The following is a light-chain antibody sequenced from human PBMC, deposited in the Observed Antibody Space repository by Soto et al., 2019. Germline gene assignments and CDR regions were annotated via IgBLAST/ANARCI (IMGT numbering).Light chain of an antibody. J-gene: IGKJ4*01. CDR3: QQFSSYPLT. V-gene: IGKV3-20*01. CDR2: GAS. Sequence: IVLKQSPGTLYLSTEERATLSCRASQSVSNNYLAWYQQKPGQAPRLLIYGASNRATGIPARFSGSGSGTDFTLTISRLEPEDFAVYYCQQFSSYPLTFGGGTKVDI. CDR1: QSVSNNY.